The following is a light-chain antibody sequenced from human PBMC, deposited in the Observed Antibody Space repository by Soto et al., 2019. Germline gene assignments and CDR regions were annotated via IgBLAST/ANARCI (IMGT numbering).Light chain of an antibody. CDR3: QQYDNLPLT. Sequence: QMTQSPSSLSASVGDRVTITCQASQDISNYLNWYQQKPGKAPKLLIYDASNLETGVPSRFSGSGSGTDFTFTISSLQPEDIATYYCQQYDNLPLTFGGGTKVEIK. J-gene: IGKJ4*01. V-gene: IGKV1-33*01. CDR2: DAS. CDR1: QDISNY.